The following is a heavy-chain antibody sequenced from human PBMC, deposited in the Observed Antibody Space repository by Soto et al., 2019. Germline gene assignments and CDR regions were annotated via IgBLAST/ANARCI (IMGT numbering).Heavy chain of an antibody. CDR1: GYTFTSYG. V-gene: IGHV1-18*01. CDR2: ISAYNGNT. J-gene: IGHJ6*02. D-gene: IGHD3-22*01. Sequence: ASVKVSCKASGYTFTSYGISWVRQAPGQGLEWMGWISAYNGNTNYAQKLQGRVTMTTDTSTSTAYIELRSLRSDDTAVYYCARDGTYYDSSGYYYYYYGMDVWGQGTTVTVSS. CDR3: ARDGTYYDSSGYYYYYYGMDV.